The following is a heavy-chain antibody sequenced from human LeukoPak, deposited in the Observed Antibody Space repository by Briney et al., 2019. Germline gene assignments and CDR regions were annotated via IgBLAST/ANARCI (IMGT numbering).Heavy chain of an antibody. CDR1: GFTFSSYA. D-gene: IGHD3-22*01. J-gene: IGHJ5*02. Sequence: GGSLKLSCAASGFTFSSYAMTWVRQAQGKGLEWVSSISSSSSYIYYADSVKGRFTISRDNAKNSLYLQMNSLRAEDTAVYYCASGYYDSSGPWGQGTLVTVSS. CDR2: ISSSSSYI. CDR3: ASGYYDSSGP. V-gene: IGHV3-21*01.